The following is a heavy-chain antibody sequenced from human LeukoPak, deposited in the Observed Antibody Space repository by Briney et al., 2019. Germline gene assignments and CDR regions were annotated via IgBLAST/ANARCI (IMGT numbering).Heavy chain of an antibody. D-gene: IGHD3-9*01. J-gene: IGHJ4*02. Sequence: GGSLRLSCAASGFTFNSYAMSWVRQAPGKGLEWVSTISGVGGDTYYADSVKGRFTISRDNSKNTLYLQMNSLRAEDTALYYCAKGARGRYFDWPFDYWGQGTLVTVSS. CDR3: AKGARGRYFDWPFDY. V-gene: IGHV3-23*01. CDR1: GFTFNSYA. CDR2: ISGVGGDT.